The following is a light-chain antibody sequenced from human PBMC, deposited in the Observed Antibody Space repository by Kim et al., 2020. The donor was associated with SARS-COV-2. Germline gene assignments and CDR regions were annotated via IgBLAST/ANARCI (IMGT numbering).Light chain of an antibody. V-gene: IGKV3-20*01. CDR1: QSVSSSH. Sequence: EIVLTQSPGTLSLSPGERATLSCRASQSVSSSHLAWYQQKPGQAPRLLIYDASSRATGIPDRFSGSGSGTDFTLIISRLEPGDFAVYYCQQYGSSSYTFGQGTKLEIK. CDR2: DAS. J-gene: IGKJ2*01. CDR3: QQYGSSSYT.